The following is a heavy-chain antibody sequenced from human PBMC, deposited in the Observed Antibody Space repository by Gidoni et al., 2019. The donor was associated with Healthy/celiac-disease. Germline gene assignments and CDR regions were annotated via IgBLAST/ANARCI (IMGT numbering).Heavy chain of an antibody. CDR1: GFTFSSYS. D-gene: IGHD5-18*01. V-gene: IGHV3-21*01. Sequence: EVQLVESGGGLVKPGGSLRLSCAASGFTFSSYSMTWVRQAPGKGLEWVSSISSSSSYIYYADSVKGRFTISRDNAKNSLYLQMNSLRAEDTAVYYCAREYRPPGYSYGYGEDYYYGMDVWGQGTTVTVSS. J-gene: IGHJ6*02. CDR2: ISSSSSYI. CDR3: AREYRPPGYSYGYGEDYYYGMDV.